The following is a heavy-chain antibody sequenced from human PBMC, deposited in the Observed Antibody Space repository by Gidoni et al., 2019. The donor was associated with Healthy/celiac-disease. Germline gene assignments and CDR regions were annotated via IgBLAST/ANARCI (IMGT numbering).Heavy chain of an antibody. Sequence: QVQLQESGPGLVKPSETLSLTCTVSGGSISSYYWSWIRQPAGKGLEWIGRIYTSGSTNYNPSLKSRVTMSVDTSKNQFSLKLSSVTAADTAVYYCARDLPTSRSYYFDYWGQGTLVTVSS. CDR2: IYTSGST. D-gene: IGHD6-6*01. CDR3: ARDLPTSRSYYFDY. J-gene: IGHJ4*02. CDR1: GGSISSYY. V-gene: IGHV4-4*07.